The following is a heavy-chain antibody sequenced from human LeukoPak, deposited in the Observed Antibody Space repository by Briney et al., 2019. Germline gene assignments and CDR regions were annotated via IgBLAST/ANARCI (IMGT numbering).Heavy chain of an antibody. CDR2: IYYSGST. V-gene: IGHV4-59*01. D-gene: IGHD3-9*01. CDR1: GGSISSYY. J-gene: IGHJ4*02. CDR3: ARYRGNYDILTGYHSGFFDY. Sequence: KPSETLSLTCTVSGGSISSYYWSWIRQPPGKGLEWIGYIYYSGSTNYNPSLKSRVTISVDTSKNQFSLKLSSVTAADTAVYYCARYRGNYDILTGYHSGFFDYWGQGTLVTVSS.